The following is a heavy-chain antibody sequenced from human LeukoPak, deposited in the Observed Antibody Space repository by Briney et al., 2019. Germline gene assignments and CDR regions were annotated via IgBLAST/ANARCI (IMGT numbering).Heavy chain of an antibody. D-gene: IGHD6-6*01. CDR2: IRYDGSNK. CDR3: ARWAGSSSRGYYFDY. J-gene: IGHJ4*02. CDR1: GFIFSSYG. Sequence: GGSLRLSCAASGFIFSSYGMHWVRQAPGKGLEWVAFIRYDGSNKYYADSMKGRFTISRDNSKNTLYLQMNSLRAEDTAVYYCARWAGSSSRGYYFDYWGQGTLVTVSS. V-gene: IGHV3-30*02.